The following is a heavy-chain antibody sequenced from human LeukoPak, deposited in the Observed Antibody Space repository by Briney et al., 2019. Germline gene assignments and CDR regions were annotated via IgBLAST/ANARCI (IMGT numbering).Heavy chain of an antibody. Sequence: ASVKVSCKASGYTFTSYVISWVRQAPGQGLEWMGWISAYNANTNYAQKLQGRVTMTTDTSTSTAYMELRSLRSEDTAMYYCARGPALHKNWVGGRWFDPWGQGTLVTVSS. J-gene: IGHJ5*02. CDR2: ISAYNANT. V-gene: IGHV1-18*01. D-gene: IGHD3-16*01. CDR1: GYTFTSYV. CDR3: ARGPALHKNWVGGRWFDP.